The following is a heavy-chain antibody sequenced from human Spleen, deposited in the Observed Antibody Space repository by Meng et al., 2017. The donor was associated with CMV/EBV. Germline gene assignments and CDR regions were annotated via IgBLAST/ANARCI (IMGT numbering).Heavy chain of an antibody. J-gene: IGHJ5*02. D-gene: IGHD3-10*01. Sequence: QDSGPGRGKPPDTLSHSRTFSGGSISSYYWNWIRQPAGKGLEWIGRIYSSGSTNYSPSLTSRVTMSIDTSYNQFSVKLSSVTAADTAVYYCARGTNYGAGNWFDLWGQGTLVTVSS. CDR2: IYSSGST. CDR3: ARGTNYGAGNWFDL. CDR1: GGSISSYY. V-gene: IGHV4-4*07.